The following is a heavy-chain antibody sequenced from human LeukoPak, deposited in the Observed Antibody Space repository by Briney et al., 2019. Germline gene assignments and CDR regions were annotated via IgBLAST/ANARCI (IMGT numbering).Heavy chain of an antibody. D-gene: IGHD5-18*01. Sequence: GGSLRLSCAASGFTFSSYAMSWVRQAPGKGLEWVSAISGSGGSTHYADSVKGRFTISRDNSKNTLYLQMNSLRAEDTAVYYCAKDLWQYVDTAMVIDYWGQGTLVTVSS. V-gene: IGHV3-23*01. CDR1: GFTFSSYA. CDR3: AKDLWQYVDTAMVIDY. CDR2: ISGSGGST. J-gene: IGHJ4*02.